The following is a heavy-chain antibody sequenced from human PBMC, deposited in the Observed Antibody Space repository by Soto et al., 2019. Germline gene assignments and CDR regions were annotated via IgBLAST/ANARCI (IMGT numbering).Heavy chain of an antibody. J-gene: IGHJ3*01. CDR2: ISTSGRNI. V-gene: IGHV3-48*03. CDR3: ARELESEFGDDVSDL. D-gene: IGHD3-3*01. Sequence: GGSLRVSCAAVGFIFSDYEMNWVRQAPGKGLEWISYISTSGRNIYYADSVKGRFSIYRDNTEKSLYLQMNSLRDDDTAVYYCARELESEFGDDVSDLRGPGPIVTVS. CDR1: GFIFSDYE.